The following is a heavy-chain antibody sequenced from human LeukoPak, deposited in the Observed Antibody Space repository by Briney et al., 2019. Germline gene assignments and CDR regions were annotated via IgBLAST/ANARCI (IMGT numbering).Heavy chain of an antibody. V-gene: IGHV3-21*01. J-gene: IGHJ4*02. CDR3: ARDGPAAGTEVDY. Sequence: PGGSLRLSCAASGFSFSNYSMILVRQAPGKGLEWVSYIRSSGPSIYYAGSVKGRFTISRDNAKNSLYLQMNSLRAEDTAVYYCARDGPAAGTEVDYWGQGTLVTVSS. CDR1: GFSFSNYS. D-gene: IGHD6-13*01. CDR2: IRSSGPSI.